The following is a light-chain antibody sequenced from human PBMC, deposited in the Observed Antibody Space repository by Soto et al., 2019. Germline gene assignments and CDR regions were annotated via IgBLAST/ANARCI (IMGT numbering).Light chain of an antibody. V-gene: IGKV1-39*01. CDR1: QDINVY. Sequence: DLQMTQSTSSLSASISDPVTITCLASQDINVYLNWYRQKPGRVPKLLIYSASTLHSGVPSRFTGSGSETDFTLTIRSLQPEDFAVYVCQQYGVSPAAFGGGTKVEN. CDR3: QQYGVSPAA. CDR2: SAS. J-gene: IGKJ4*01.